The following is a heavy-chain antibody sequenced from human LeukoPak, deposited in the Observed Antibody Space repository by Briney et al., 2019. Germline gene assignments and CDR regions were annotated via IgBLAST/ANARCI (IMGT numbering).Heavy chain of an antibody. D-gene: IGHD2-2*01. Sequence: GGSLRLSCAASGFTFSSYAMCWVRQPPGKGREWVSSLTDSGSSTYYTDSVKGRFTISRDNSRNTLYLQMNSLRAEDTAIYYCARRKGDCRTTSCTDYWGQGTLVTVSS. CDR3: ARRKGDCRTTSCTDY. V-gene: IGHV3-23*01. CDR2: LTDSGSST. J-gene: IGHJ4*02. CDR1: GFTFSSYA.